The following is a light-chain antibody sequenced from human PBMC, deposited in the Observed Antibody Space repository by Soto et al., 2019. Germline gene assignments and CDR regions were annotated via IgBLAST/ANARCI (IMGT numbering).Light chain of an antibody. V-gene: IGLV2-14*01. CDR3: SSYTSSSTVV. Sequence: QSVLTQPASVSGSPGQSITISCTGTSSDVGGYNYVSWYQHHPGKAPKLMIYEVTNRPSGVSNRFSGSKSGNTAPLTISGLQAEDEADYYCSSYTSSSTVVFGGGTKLTVL. CDR2: EVT. CDR1: SSDVGGYNY. J-gene: IGLJ2*01.